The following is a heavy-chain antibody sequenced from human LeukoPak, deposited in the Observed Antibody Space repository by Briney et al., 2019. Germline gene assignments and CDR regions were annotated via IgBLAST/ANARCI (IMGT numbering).Heavy chain of an antibody. CDR2: ISPTYDI. V-gene: IGHV3-48*02. CDR3: ARDHNWGFDY. J-gene: IGHJ4*02. CDR1: GFIFSIFA. Sequence: GGSLRLSCAASGFIFSIFAMNWVRQAPGKGLEWVSYISPTYDIYYSDSVRGRFTISRDNAKNSLYLQMNSLRDEDTAVYYCARDHNWGFDYWVQGTLVAVSS. D-gene: IGHD7-27*01.